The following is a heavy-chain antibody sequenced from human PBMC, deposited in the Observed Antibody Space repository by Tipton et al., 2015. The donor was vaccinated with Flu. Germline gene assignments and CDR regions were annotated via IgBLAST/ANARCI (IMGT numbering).Heavy chain of an antibody. CDR1: GFTFSSYA. J-gene: IGHJ3*02. CDR3: AKDARGYYYDSSGYGLGHAFDI. V-gene: IGHV3-23*01. Sequence: SLRLSCAASGFTFSSYAMSWVRQAPGKGLEWVSAISGSGGSTYYADSVKGRFTISRDNSKNTLYLQMNSLRAEDTAVYYCAKDARGYYYDSSGYGLGHAFDIWGQGTMVTVSS. CDR2: ISGSGGST. D-gene: IGHD3-22*01.